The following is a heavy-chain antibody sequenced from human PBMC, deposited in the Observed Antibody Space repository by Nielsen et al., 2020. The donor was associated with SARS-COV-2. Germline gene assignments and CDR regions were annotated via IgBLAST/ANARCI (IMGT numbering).Heavy chain of an antibody. Sequence: GGSLRLSCAASGFTFDDNAMHWVRQAPGKGLEWVAGISWNSGSIGYADSVKGRFTISRDNSKNTLYLQMNSLRAEDTAVYYCARDFSVGDGGRDYWGQGTLVTVSS. CDR2: ISWNSGSI. D-gene: IGHD2-21*01. J-gene: IGHJ4*02. CDR1: GFTFDDNA. CDR3: ARDFSVGDGGRDY. V-gene: IGHV3-9*01.